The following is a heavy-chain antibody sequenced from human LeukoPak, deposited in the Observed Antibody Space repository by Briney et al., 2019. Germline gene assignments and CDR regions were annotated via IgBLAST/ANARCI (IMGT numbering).Heavy chain of an antibody. CDR1: GFTFSSYW. Sequence: GGSLRLSCAASGFTFSSYWMSWVRQAPGKGLEWVANIKQDGSEKYYVDSVKGRFTISRDNAKNSLYLQMNSLRAEDTAVYYCAKEKQWPDSKFEYWGQGTLVAVSS. V-gene: IGHV3-7*03. J-gene: IGHJ4*02. CDR2: IKQDGSEK. D-gene: IGHD6-19*01. CDR3: AKEKQWPDSKFEY.